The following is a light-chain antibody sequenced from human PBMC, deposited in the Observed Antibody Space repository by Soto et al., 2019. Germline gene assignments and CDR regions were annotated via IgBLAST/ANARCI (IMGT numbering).Light chain of an antibody. Sequence: QSVLTQPASVSGSPGQSITISCTGTSNDVGNYIYVSWFQHHPGKAPKLLIYEVSYRPSGVSNRFSASKSGNTASLTISGLQAEDEADYYCTSYTSSSTPFAFGTRTKVTVL. J-gene: IGLJ1*01. CDR3: TSYTSSSTPFA. CDR2: EVS. V-gene: IGLV2-14*01. CDR1: SNDVGNYIY.